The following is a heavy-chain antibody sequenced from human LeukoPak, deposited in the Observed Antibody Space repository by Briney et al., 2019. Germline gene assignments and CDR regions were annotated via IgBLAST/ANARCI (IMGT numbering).Heavy chain of an antibody. Sequence: GGSLRLSCAASGFTFSSYGMHWVRQAPGKGLEWVAVIWCDGSNKYYADSVKGRFTISRDNSKNTLYLQMNSLRAEDTAVYYCAREETFGYYGSGSYYHPTNYYGMDVWGQGTTVTVSS. CDR2: IWCDGSNK. D-gene: IGHD3-10*01. V-gene: IGHV3-33*01. CDR1: GFTFSSYG. J-gene: IGHJ6*02. CDR3: AREETFGYYGSGSYYHPTNYYGMDV.